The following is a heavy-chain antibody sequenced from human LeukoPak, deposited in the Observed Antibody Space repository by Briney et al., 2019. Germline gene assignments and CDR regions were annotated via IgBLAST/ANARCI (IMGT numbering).Heavy chain of an antibody. CDR1: GFTVSRNY. CDR2: IYSGGSA. V-gene: IGHV3-53*01. CDR3: TTGDCEY. J-gene: IGHJ4*02. Sequence: PGGSLRLSCAASGFTVSRNYMSWVRQAPGKGLEWVSFIYSGGSAYYADSVKGRFTISRDNAKTSLFLQMNSLRAEDTAMYYCTTGDCEYWGQGALVTVSS.